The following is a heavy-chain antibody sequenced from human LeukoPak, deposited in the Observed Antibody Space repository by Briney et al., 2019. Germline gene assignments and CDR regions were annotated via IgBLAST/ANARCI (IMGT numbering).Heavy chain of an antibody. CDR2: ISGSGGST. V-gene: IGHV3-23*01. CDR3: ARSGTAMVFSFDY. D-gene: IGHD5-18*01. CDR1: GFTFSSYA. J-gene: IGHJ4*02. Sequence: PGRSLRLSCAASGFTFSSYAMSWVRQAPGKGLEWVSAISGSGGSTYYADSVKGRFTISRDNSKNTLYLQMNSLRAEDTAVYYCARSGTAMVFSFDYWGQGTLVTVSS.